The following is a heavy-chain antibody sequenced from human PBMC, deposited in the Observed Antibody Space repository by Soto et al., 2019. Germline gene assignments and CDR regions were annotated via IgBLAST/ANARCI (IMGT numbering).Heavy chain of an antibody. CDR2: IIPIFGTA. V-gene: IGHV1-69*01. D-gene: IGHD1-26*01. Sequence: QVQLVQSGAEVKKPGSSVKVSCKASGGTFSSYAISWVRQAPGQGLEWMGGIIPIFGTANYAQKFQGRVKITADESTSTAYMELSSLRSEDTAVYYCARDPPPVRIVGATNPLYYGMDVWGQGTTVTVSS. J-gene: IGHJ6*02. CDR1: GGTFSSYA. CDR3: ARDPPPVRIVGATNPLYYGMDV.